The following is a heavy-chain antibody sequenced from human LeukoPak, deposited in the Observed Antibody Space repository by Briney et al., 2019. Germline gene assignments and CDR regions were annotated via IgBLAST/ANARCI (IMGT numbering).Heavy chain of an antibody. V-gene: IGHV1-2*02. CDR1: GYTFTGYY. Sequence: ASVKVSCKASGYTFTGYYMHWVRQAPGQGLEWMGWINPNSGGTNYAQKFQGRVTMTRDTSISTAYMELSRLRSDDTAVYYCARLYYYDSSGSLLWGQGTLVTVSS. CDR2: INPNSGGT. J-gene: IGHJ4*02. CDR3: ARLYYYDSSGSLL. D-gene: IGHD3-22*01.